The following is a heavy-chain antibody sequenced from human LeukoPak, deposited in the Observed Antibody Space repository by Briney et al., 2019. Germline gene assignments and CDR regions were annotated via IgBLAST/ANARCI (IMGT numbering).Heavy chain of an antibody. CDR3: ATKLFQPHEYTLEY. V-gene: IGHV1-24*01. CDR1: GDTLTKLS. Sequence: ASVKVSCKVSGDTLTKLSIHWVRQTPAKGLEWMGGFDPKDGEIVYAQKFQGRVTMTEDTSTDTVYLDLTSLRSEDTAVYYCATKLFQPHEYTLEYWGQGTLVTVSS. J-gene: IGHJ4*02. CDR2: FDPKDGEI. D-gene: IGHD1-1*01.